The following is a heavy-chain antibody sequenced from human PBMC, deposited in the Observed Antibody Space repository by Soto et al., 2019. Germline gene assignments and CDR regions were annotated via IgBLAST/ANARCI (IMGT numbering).Heavy chain of an antibody. CDR1: GFTFSSYA. Sequence: GGSLRLSCAASGFTFSSYAMHWVRQAPGKGLEWVSAISGSGGSTYYADSVKGRFTISRDNSKNTLYLQMNSLKASDTAMYYCARRLDNTLDYWGQGALVTVSS. CDR2: ISGSGGST. D-gene: IGHD1-1*01. V-gene: IGHV3-23*01. J-gene: IGHJ4*02. CDR3: ARRLDNTLDY.